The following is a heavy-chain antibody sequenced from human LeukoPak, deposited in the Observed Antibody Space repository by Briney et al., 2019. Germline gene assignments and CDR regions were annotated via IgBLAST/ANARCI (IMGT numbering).Heavy chain of an antibody. Sequence: SVKVSCKASGGTFSSYAISWVRQAPGQGLEWMGGIIPIFGTANYAQKFQGRVTITADESTSTAYMELSSLRSEDTAVYYCARDLYSSSWFHVEVGHWGQGTLVTVSS. V-gene: IGHV1-69*13. J-gene: IGHJ1*01. CDR2: IIPIFGTA. CDR3: ARDLYSSSWFHVEVGH. CDR1: GGTFSSYA. D-gene: IGHD6-13*01.